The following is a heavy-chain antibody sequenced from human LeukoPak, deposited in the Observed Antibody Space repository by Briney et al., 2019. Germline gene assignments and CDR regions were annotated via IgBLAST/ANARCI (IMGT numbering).Heavy chain of an antibody. CDR2: INPNSGGT. J-gene: IGHJ4*02. D-gene: IGHD3-22*01. V-gene: IGHV1-2*02. Sequence: ASVKVSCKASGYTFTGYYMHWVRQAPGQGLEWMGWINPNSGGTNYAQKSQGRVTMTRDTSISTAYMELRRLRSDETAVYYCARDKGLLLRYFDYWGQGTLVTVSS. CDR3: ARDKGLLLRYFDY. CDR1: GYTFTGYY.